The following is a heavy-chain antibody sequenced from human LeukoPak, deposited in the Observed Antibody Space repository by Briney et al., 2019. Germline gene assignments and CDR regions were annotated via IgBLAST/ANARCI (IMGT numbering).Heavy chain of an antibody. CDR1: GGSISSYY. D-gene: IGHD3-22*01. V-gene: IGHV4-39*07. J-gene: IGHJ6*03. Sequence: SETLSLTCTVSGGSISSYYWSWIRQPPGKGLEWIGSIYYSGSTYYNPSLKSRVTISVDTSKNQFSLKLSSVTAADTAVYYCARVSGGYDSSGYQLLPFYYMDVWGKGTTVTVSS. CDR2: IYYSGST. CDR3: ARVSGGYDSSGYQLLPFYYMDV.